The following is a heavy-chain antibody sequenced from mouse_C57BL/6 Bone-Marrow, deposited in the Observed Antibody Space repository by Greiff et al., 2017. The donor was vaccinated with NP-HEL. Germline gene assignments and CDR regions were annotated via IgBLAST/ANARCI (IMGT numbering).Heavy chain of an antibody. CDR1: GYTFTDYY. Sequence: VQLQQSGPVLVKPGASVKMSCKASGYTFTDYYMNWVKQSHGKSLEWIGVINPYNGGTSYNQKFKGKATLTVDKSSSTAYMELNSLTSEDSAVYYCARKELRYYFDYWGQGTTLTVSS. J-gene: IGHJ2*01. CDR3: ARKELRYYFDY. CDR2: INPYNGGT. D-gene: IGHD1-1*01. V-gene: IGHV1-19*01.